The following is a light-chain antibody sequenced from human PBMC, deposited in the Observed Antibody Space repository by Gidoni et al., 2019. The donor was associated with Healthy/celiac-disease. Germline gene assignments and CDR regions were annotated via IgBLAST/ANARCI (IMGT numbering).Light chain of an antibody. CDR3: QQYNNWPRT. V-gene: IGKV3-15*01. Sequence: EIVMTQSTATLSVSPGERATLSCRASQSVSSNLAWYQQKPGQAPMLLIYGASTRATGIPARFSGSGSGTEFPLTISSLQSEDFAVYYCQQYNNWPRTFGQGTKVDIQ. CDR2: GAS. J-gene: IGKJ1*01. CDR1: QSVSSN.